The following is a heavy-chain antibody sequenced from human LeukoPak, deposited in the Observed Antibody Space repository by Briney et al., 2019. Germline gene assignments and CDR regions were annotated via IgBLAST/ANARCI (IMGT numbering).Heavy chain of an antibody. D-gene: IGHD3-22*01. V-gene: IGHV5-51*01. Sequence: GESLKISCKGSGYSFTSYWIGWVRQMPGKGLEWMGIIYPGDSDTRYSPSFQGQVTISADKSIATAYLQWSSLKASDTAMYYCARLLDYDNSGYYYVMDYWGQGTQVTVSS. CDR2: IYPGDSDT. CDR3: ARLLDYDNSGYYYVMDY. J-gene: IGHJ4*02. CDR1: GYSFTSYW.